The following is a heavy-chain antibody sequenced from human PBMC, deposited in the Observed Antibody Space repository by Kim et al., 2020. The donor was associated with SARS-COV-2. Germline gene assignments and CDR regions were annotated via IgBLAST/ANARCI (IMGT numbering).Heavy chain of an antibody. CDR3: ARALYSSGSDAFDI. CDR2: IWYDGSNK. Sequence: GGSLRLSCAASGFTFSSYGMHWVRQAPGKGLEWVAVIWYDGSNKYYADSVKGRFTISRDNSKNTLYLQMNSLRAEDTAVYYCARALYSSGSDAFDIWGQGTMVTVSS. D-gene: IGHD6-19*01. CDR1: GFTFSSYG. J-gene: IGHJ3*02. V-gene: IGHV3-33*01.